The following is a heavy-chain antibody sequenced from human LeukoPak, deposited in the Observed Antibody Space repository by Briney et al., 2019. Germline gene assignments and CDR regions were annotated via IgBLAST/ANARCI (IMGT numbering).Heavy chain of an antibody. CDR3: ARHGTYYYDSSGYYSFDY. CDR2: IYYSGST. CDR1: GGSISSHY. Sequence: SETLSLTCTVSGGSISSHYWSWIRQPPGKGLEWIGYIYYSGSTNYNPSLKSRVTISVDTSKNQFSLKLSSVTAADTAVYYCARHGTYYYDSSGYYSFDYWGQGTLVTVSS. V-gene: IGHV4-59*08. J-gene: IGHJ4*02. D-gene: IGHD3-22*01.